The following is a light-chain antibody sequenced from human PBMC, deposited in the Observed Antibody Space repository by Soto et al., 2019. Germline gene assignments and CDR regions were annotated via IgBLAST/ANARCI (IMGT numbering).Light chain of an antibody. Sequence: DIQMTQSPSTLSASVGDRVTITCRASQSISSWLAWYQQKPGKAPKLLIYDASSLESGVPSRFSGSGSGTEVTLTISSLLPDAFASYYCQQYNSYWTFGQGTNVEIK. V-gene: IGKV1-5*01. CDR1: QSISSW. CDR3: QQYNSYWT. J-gene: IGKJ1*01. CDR2: DAS.